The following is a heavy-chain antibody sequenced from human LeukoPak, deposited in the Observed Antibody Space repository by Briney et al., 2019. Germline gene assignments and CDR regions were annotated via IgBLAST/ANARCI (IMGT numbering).Heavy chain of an antibody. CDR3: ARGYYHTSGTRHPFDI. V-gene: IGHV3-66*01. D-gene: IGHD3-22*01. J-gene: IGHJ3*02. CDR1: GFIVSSNY. Sequence: PGGSLRLSCAASGFIVSSNYMSWIRQAPGKGLEWVSVIYDGGSTYYADSVKGRFPISRDNSKNTLYLQMNSLRAEDTALYYCARGYYHTSGTRHPFDIWGQGTMVTVSS. CDR2: IYDGGST.